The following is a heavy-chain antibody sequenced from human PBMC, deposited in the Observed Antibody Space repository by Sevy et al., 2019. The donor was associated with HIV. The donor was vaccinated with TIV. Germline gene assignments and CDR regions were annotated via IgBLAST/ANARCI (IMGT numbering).Heavy chain of an antibody. CDR3: AKDIARITMVRGLSYKRHQNYGMDV. CDR2: ISWNSGSI. D-gene: IGHD3-10*01. V-gene: IGHV3-9*01. CDR1: GFTFDDYA. Sequence: GGSLRLSCAASGFTFDDYAMHWDRQAPGKGLEWVSGISWNSGSIGYADSVKGRFTISRDNAKNSLYLQMNRLRAEDTALYYCAKDIARITMVRGLSYKRHQNYGMDVWGQGTTVTVSS. J-gene: IGHJ6*02.